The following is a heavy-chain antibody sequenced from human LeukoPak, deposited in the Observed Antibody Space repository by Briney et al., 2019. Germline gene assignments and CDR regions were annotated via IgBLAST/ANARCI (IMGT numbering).Heavy chain of an antibody. V-gene: IGHV4-34*01. Sequence: SETLSLTCAVYGGSFSGYYWSWIRQPPGKGLEWIGEINRSGSTNYNPSLKSRFTISVDTSKNQFSLKLSSVTAADTAVYYCARGYCTNAVCSLGPTQAWGQGTLVTVSS. D-gene: IGHD2-8*01. J-gene: IGHJ4*02. CDR2: INRSGST. CDR3: ARGYCTNAVCSLGPTQA. CDR1: GGSFSGYY.